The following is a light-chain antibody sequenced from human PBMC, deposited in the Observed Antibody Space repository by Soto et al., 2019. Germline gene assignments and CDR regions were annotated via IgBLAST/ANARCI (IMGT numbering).Light chain of an antibody. J-gene: IGKJ4*01. V-gene: IGKV3-15*01. CDR2: GAS. CDR3: QQYNNWPPLT. Sequence: EIVMTQSPATLSVSPGERATLSCRASQSGSSKLAWYQQKPGQAPRLIIFGASTRATGIPARFSGSGSVTEFTLTISSLQSEDFAVYYCQQYNNWPPLTFGRGTKVEIK. CDR1: QSGSSK.